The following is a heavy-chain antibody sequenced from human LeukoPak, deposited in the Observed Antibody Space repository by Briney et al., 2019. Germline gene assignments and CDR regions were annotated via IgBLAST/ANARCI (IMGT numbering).Heavy chain of an antibody. CDR2: ISGSGGST. J-gene: IGHJ4*02. V-gene: IGHV3-23*01. Sequence: LPGGSLRLSCAASGFTFSSYAMSWVRQAPGKGLEWVSAISGSGGSTYYADSAKGRFTISRDNSKNTLYLQMNSLRAEDTAVYYCAKASHRIAVAGAFDYWGQGTLVTVSS. CDR1: GFTFSSYA. CDR3: AKASHRIAVAGAFDY. D-gene: IGHD6-19*01.